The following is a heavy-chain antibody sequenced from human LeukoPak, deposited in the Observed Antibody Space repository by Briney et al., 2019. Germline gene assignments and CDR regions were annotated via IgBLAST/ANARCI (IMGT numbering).Heavy chain of an antibody. CDR1: GFTFSSYA. V-gene: IGHV3-30-3*01. Sequence: PGRSLRLSCAASGFTFSSYAMHWVRQAPGKGLEWVAVISYDGSNKYYADSVKGRFTISRGNSKNTLYLQMNSLRAEDTAVYYCARGYFGSGWTAGGYWGQGTLVTVSS. CDR3: ARGYFGSGWTAGGY. J-gene: IGHJ4*02. D-gene: IGHD6-19*01. CDR2: ISYDGSNK.